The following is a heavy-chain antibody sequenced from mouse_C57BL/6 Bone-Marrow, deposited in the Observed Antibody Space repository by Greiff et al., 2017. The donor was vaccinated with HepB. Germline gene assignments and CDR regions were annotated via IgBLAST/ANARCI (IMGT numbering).Heavy chain of an antibody. D-gene: IGHD2-3*01. CDR3: ARFVYDGFFAY. CDR2: IYPRSGNT. CDR1: GYTFTSYG. J-gene: IGHJ3*01. V-gene: IGHV1-81*01. Sequence: QVQLQQSGAELARPGASVKLSCKASGYTFTSYGISWVKQRTGQGLEWIGEIYPRSGNTYYNEKFKGKATLTADKSSSTAYMELRSLTSEDSAVYFCARFVYDGFFAYWGQGTLVTVSA.